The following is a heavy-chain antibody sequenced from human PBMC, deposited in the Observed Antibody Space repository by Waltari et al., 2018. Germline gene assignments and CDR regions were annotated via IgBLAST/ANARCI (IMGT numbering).Heavy chain of an antibody. CDR2: INPNSGDK. V-gene: IGHV1-2*02. CDR3: ARAIGWEQIDY. J-gene: IGHJ4*02. CDR1: EATCNGYY. D-gene: IGHD1-26*01. Sequence: QVQLVQSGAEVRKPGAEVTVSCKASEATCNGYYIQWVRQDPGQGLEWMGWINPNSGDKNYGAKFRGRVTMTRDTSIHTAYMELSRLRSDDTAIYFCARAIGWEQIDYWGQGTLVTVSS.